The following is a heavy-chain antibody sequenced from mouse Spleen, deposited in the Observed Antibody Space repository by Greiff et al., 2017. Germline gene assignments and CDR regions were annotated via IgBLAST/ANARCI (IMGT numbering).Heavy chain of an antibody. Sequence: EVMLVESGGDLVKPGGSLKLSCAASGFTFSSYAMSWVRQTPEKRLEWVASISSGGSTYYPDSVKGRFTISRDNARNILYLQMSSLRSEDTAMYYCARGPGNLDYWGQGTTLTVSS. CDR3: ARGPGNLDY. CDR2: ISSGGST. CDR1: GFTFSSYA. V-gene: IGHV5-6-5*01. J-gene: IGHJ2*01.